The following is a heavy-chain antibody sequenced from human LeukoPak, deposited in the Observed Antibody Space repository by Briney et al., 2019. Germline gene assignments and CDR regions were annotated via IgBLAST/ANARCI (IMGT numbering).Heavy chain of an antibody. CDR3: AKSVLLAYCGGDCYDAFDI. D-gene: IGHD2-21*02. J-gene: IGHJ3*02. CDR1: GGSISSYY. Sequence: SETLSLTCTVSGGSISSYYWSWIRQPAGKGLEWIGRIYTSGSTNYNPSLKSRVTMSVDTSKNQFSLKLSSVTAADTAVYYCAKSVLLAYCGGDCYDAFDIWGQGTMVTVSS. CDR2: IYTSGST. V-gene: IGHV4-4*07.